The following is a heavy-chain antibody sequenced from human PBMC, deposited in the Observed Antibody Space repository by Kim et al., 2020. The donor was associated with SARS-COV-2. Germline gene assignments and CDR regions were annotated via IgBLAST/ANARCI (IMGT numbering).Heavy chain of an antibody. CDR1: GYTFTKYA. CDR2: IDTNTGNP. CDR3: ARGNSRDY. J-gene: IGHJ4*02. Sequence: ASVKVSCKAFGYTFTKYAINWVRQAPGQGLDWMGWIDTNTGNPTHAQGFTGRFVFSFDPPVRTAYLQISGLKPDDTAIYFCARGNSRDYLGQVTLV. D-gene: IGHD1-1*01. V-gene: IGHV7-4-1*02.